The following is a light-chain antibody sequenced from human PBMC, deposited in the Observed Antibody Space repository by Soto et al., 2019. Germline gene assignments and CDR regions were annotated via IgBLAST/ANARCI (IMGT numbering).Light chain of an antibody. CDR2: GAS. J-gene: IGKJ2*01. CDR1: QDISNS. Sequence: IRMTQSPSSLSASVGDRVSITCQASQDISNSLIWSQKKSGKAPKLLIYGASDSDTGVPSRCSGGGSVRYYTFTISSLPPDDIATYLCQQFHSLPYTCGQGTKLEIK. V-gene: IGKV1-33*01. CDR3: QQFHSLPYT.